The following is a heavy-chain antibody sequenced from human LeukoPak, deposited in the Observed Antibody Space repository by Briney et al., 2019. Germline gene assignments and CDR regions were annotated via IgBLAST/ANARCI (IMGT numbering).Heavy chain of an antibody. J-gene: IGHJ4*02. V-gene: IGHV1-18*01. Sequence: GASVKVSCKASGYTFTSYGISWVRQAPGQGLEWMGWISAYNGNTSYAQKLQGRVIMTTDTSTSTAYMELRSLRSDDTAVYYCASQQTGSSGLVSDYWGQGTLVTVSS. D-gene: IGHD6-19*01. CDR2: ISAYNGNT. CDR1: GYTFTSYG. CDR3: ASQQTGSSGLVSDY.